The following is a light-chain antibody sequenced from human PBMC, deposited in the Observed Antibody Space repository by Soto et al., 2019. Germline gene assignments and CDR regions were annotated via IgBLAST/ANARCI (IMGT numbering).Light chain of an antibody. J-gene: IGLJ2*01. CDR3: CSYAGSRTFVV. V-gene: IGLV2-23*02. CDR1: SSDVGSYNL. Sequence: QSALTQPASVSGSPGQSITISCTGTSSDVGSYNLVSWYQQHPGKAPKLMIYEVNKRPSGVSNRFSGSKSGNTASLTISGLQAEDEADYYCCSYAGSRTFVVFGEGTKLTVL. CDR2: EVN.